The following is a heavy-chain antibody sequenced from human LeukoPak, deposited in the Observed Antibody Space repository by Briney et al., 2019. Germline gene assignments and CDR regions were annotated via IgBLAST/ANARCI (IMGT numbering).Heavy chain of an antibody. Sequence: PSETLSLTCTVSGGSISSGDYYWSWIRQPPGKGLEWIGYIYYSGSTYYNPSLKSRVTMSVDTSKNQFSLKLSSVTAADTAVYYWARDSMATIRFDYWAREPWSPSPQ. CDR3: ARDSMATIRFDY. CDR1: GGSISSGDYY. V-gene: IGHV4-30-4*01. CDR2: IYYSGST. J-gene: IGHJ4*02. D-gene: IGHD5-24*01.